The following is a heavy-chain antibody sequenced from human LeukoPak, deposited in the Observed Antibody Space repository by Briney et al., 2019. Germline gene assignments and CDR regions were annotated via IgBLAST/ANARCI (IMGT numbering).Heavy chain of an antibody. CDR3: GRDTKTPYFHFTLVDY. CDR1: GFTFSSYA. J-gene: IGHJ4*02. V-gene: IGHV3-30*04. Sequence: PGRSLRLSCAASGFTFSSYAMHWVRQAPGKGLEWVAVISYDGTNEYYADSAKGRFTISRDKSKNTLYLQMNSLRAEDTAVYYCGRDTKTPYFHFTLVDYWGQGTLVTVSS. CDR2: ISYDGTNE. D-gene: IGHD2/OR15-2a*01.